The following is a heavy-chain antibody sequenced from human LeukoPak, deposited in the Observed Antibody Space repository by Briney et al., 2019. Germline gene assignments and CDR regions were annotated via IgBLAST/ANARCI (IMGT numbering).Heavy chain of an antibody. D-gene: IGHD1-14*01. V-gene: IGHV5-10-1*01. J-gene: IGHJ4*02. CDR2: IDPSDSYT. CDR3: VRHNTGADY. CDR1: GYNFTNYW. Sequence: GESLKISCKGSGYNFTNYWITWVRQMPGKGLEWMGRIDPSDSYTNYSPSFQGHVTISADKSTSSAFLQWDSLKASDTAMYYCVRHNTGADYWGQGTLVTVSS.